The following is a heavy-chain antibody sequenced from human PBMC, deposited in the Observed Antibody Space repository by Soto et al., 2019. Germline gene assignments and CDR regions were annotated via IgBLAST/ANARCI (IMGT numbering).Heavy chain of an antibody. V-gene: IGHV3-21*01. D-gene: IGHD5-12*01. Sequence: EVQLVESGGGLVKPGRSLRLSCEASGFTFSTYNMNWVRQAPGKGLQWVSSISSSSSHIYYADSVKGRFTISRDNAKNSQYLQMNSLRAEDTAVYYCARDLHLATIRGGDYWGRGTLVTVSS. CDR3: ARDLHLATIRGGDY. J-gene: IGHJ4*02. CDR1: GFTFSTYN. CDR2: ISSSSSHI.